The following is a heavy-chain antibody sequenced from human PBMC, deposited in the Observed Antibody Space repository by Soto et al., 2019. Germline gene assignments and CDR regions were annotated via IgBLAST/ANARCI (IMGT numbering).Heavy chain of an antibody. CDR3: AKVPVRLDYGDYGTRFDP. J-gene: IGHJ5*02. Sequence: GGSLRLSCAASGFTFSSYGMHWVRQAPGKGLEWVAVISYDGSNKYYADSVKGRFTISRDNSKNTLYLQMNSLRAEDTAVYYCAKVPVRLDYGDYGTRFDPWGQGTLVTVSS. V-gene: IGHV3-30*18. CDR2: ISYDGSNK. CDR1: GFTFSSYG. D-gene: IGHD4-17*01.